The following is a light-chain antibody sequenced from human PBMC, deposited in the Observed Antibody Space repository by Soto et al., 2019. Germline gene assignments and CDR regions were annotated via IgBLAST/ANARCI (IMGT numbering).Light chain of an antibody. V-gene: IGKV3-11*01. CDR2: DAS. J-gene: IGKJ5*01. CDR1: QSVSSY. CDR3: QQRSNWPIT. Sequence: EIVLTQSPVTLSLSPGERATLSCRASQSVSSYLAWYQQKPGQAPRLLNYDASNRATGIPARFSGSGSGTDFTVTISRLEPEDFAVYYWQQRSNWPITFGQGTRLEIK.